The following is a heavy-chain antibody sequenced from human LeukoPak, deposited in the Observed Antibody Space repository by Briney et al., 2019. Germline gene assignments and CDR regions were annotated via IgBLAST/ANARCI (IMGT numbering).Heavy chain of an antibody. J-gene: IGHJ5*02. V-gene: IGHV1-18*01. CDR3: ARDLYRDSLPVSWFDP. D-gene: IGHD4-11*01. CDR2: ISDYNGNT. CDR1: GYTFTSYG. Sequence: GASVKVSCEASGYTFTSYGISWVRQAPGQGLEWMGWISDYNGNTNYAQKLQGRVTMTTDTSTSTAYMELRSLRSDDTAVYYCARDLYRDSLPVSWFDPWGQGTLVTVSS.